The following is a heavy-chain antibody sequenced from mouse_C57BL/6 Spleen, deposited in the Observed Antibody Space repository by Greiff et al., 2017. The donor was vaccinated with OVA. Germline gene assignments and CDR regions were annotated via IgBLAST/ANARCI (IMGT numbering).Heavy chain of an antibody. J-gene: IGHJ2*01. CDR1: GYTFTDHT. V-gene: IGHV1-78*01. D-gene: IGHD2-10*01. CDR2: IYPRDGST. Sequence: VQVVESDAELVKPGASVKISCKVSGYTFTDHTIHWLKQRPEQGLEWIGYIYPRDGSTKYNEKFKGKATFTADKSSSTAYMQLNSLTSEDSAVYFFARGPTPFGFDYWGQGTTLTVSS. CDR3: ARGPTPFGFDY.